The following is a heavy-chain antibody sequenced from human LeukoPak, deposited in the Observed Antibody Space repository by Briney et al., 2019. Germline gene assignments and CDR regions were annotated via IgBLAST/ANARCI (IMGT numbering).Heavy chain of an antibody. CDR1: GGSISSYH. D-gene: IGHD3-22*01. J-gene: IGHJ4*02. CDR2: IYYSGST. V-gene: IGHV4-59*08. Sequence: PSETLSLTCTVSGGSISSYHWSWIRQPPGKGLEWIGYIYYSGSTNSNPSLKSRVTISLDTSKNQFSLKVSSVTAADTAVYYCARHSSGYLSYFDYWGQGTLVPVSS. CDR3: ARHSSGYLSYFDY.